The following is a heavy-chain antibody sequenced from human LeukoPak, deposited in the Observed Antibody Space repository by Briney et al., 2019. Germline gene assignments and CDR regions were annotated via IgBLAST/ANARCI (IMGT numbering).Heavy chain of an antibody. D-gene: IGHD4-11*01. CDR1: GGSLSRNY. CDR3: AREGGFYNNHGSYYYYYSMDV. CDR2: INHSGST. Sequence: SETLSLTCAVYGGSLSRNYWGWVRQPPGKGLEWIGEINHSGSTKYTPSLKSRVTISVDTSNNQFSLKLTSVTAADTALYYCAREGGFYNNHGSYYYYYSMDVWGTGTTVTVSS. V-gene: IGHV4-34*01. J-gene: IGHJ6*03.